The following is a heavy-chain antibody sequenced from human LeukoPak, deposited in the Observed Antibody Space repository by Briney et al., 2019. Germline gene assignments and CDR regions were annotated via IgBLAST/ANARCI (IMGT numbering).Heavy chain of an antibody. D-gene: IGHD3-10*01. V-gene: IGHV4-59*08. J-gene: IGHJ4*02. CDR3: ARNPTQWFGELSAYFDY. Sequence: PSETLSLTCTVSGGSISSYYWSWIRQPPGKGLEWIGYIYYGGSTNYNPSLKSRVTISVDTSKNQFSLKLSSVTAADTAVYYCARNPTQWFGELSAYFDYWGQGTLVTVSS. CDR2: IYYGGST. CDR1: GGSISSYY.